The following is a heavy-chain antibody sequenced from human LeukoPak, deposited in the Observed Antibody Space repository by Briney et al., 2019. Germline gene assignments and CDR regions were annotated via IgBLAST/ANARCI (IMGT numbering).Heavy chain of an antibody. J-gene: IGHJ3*02. CDR1: GFIFSSYW. Sequence: GGSLRLSCAASGFIFSSYWMSWVRQAPGKGLEWVANIKQHGSEKYYVDSVKGRFTISRDNAQNSLFLQMNSLRAEDTAVYYCARVFDILTGYYAFDIWGQGTMVTVSS. CDR3: ARVFDILTGYYAFDI. V-gene: IGHV3-7*01. CDR2: IKQHGSEK. D-gene: IGHD3-9*01.